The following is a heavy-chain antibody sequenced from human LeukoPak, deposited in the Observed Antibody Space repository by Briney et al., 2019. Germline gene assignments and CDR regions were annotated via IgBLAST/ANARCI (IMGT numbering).Heavy chain of an antibody. CDR2: ISSSGSTI. D-gene: IGHD3-3*01. V-gene: IGHV3-11*04. Sequence: LSLTCTVSGSSISNYYMSWIRQAPGKGLEWVSYISSSGSTIYYADSVKGRFTISRDNAKNSLYLQMNSLRAEDTAVYYCARVRSDDLSVYYYYMDVWGKGTTVTVSS. CDR1: GSSISNYY. J-gene: IGHJ6*03. CDR3: ARVRSDDLSVYYYYMDV.